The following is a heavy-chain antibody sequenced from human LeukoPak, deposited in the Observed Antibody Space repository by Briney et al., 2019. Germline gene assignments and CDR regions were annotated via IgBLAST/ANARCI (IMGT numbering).Heavy chain of an antibody. CDR3: AKLGSQYSSSWHDH. CDR2: ISGSGDSR. CDR1: GLTFSSHA. D-gene: IGHD6-13*01. Sequence: AGGSLRLSCAGSGLTFSSHAMGWVRQAPGKGLEWVSVISGSGDSRHYADSVKGRFTISRDNPKSTLYMQMDSLRVEDTAVYYCAKLGSQYSSSWHDHWGQGTLVTVS. V-gene: IGHV3-23*01. J-gene: IGHJ5*02.